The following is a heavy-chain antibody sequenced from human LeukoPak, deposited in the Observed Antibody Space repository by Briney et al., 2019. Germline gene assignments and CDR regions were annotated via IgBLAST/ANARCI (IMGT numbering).Heavy chain of an antibody. J-gene: IGHJ5*02. V-gene: IGHV1-69*13. CDR3: ARVVGPYSSGRYSALVWFDP. D-gene: IGHD6-19*01. Sequence: GASVKVSCKASGYTFTSYAISWVRQAPGQGLEWMGGIIPIFGTANYAQKFQGRVTITADESTSTAYMELSSLRSEDTAVYYCARVVGPYSSGRYSALVWFDPWGQGTLVTVSS. CDR2: IIPIFGTA. CDR1: GYTFTSYA.